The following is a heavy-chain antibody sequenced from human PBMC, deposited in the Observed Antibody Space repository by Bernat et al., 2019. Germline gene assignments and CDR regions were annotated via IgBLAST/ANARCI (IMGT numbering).Heavy chain of an antibody. J-gene: IGHJ6*02. CDR3: AKDSSGYYYYGMDV. V-gene: IGHV3-30*18. CDR1: GFTFSSYG. CDR2: ISYDGSNK. Sequence: QVQLVESGGGVVQPGRSLRLSCAASGFTFSSYGMHWVRQAPGKGLEWVAVISYDGSNKYYADSVKGRFTISRDNSKNTLYLQMNSLRAEDMAVYYCAKDSSGYYYYGMDVWGQGTTVTVSS. D-gene: IGHD6-19*01.